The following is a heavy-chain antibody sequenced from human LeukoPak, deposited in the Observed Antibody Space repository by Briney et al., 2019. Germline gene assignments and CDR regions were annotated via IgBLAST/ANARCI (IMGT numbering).Heavy chain of an antibody. D-gene: IGHD1-26*01. CDR2: IWYDGGNK. CDR1: GFTFSTYA. J-gene: IGHJ4*02. Sequence: GRSLRLSCAASGFTFSTYAMHWVRQAPGKGLEWVGGIWYDGGNKDYADSVKGRFTISRDNSKDTLNLQMNSLRAEATAAYYCAKDGPGGSLAGIDYWGQGTLVTVSS. CDR3: AKDGPGGSLAGIDY. V-gene: IGHV3-33*03.